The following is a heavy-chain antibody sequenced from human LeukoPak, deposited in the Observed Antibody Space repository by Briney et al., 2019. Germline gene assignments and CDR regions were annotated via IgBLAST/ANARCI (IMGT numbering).Heavy chain of an antibody. CDR3: ARANREEYSSSWKTKINWFDP. V-gene: IGHV4-59*12. CDR2: IYYSGST. CDR1: GGSISSYY. J-gene: IGHJ5*02. D-gene: IGHD6-13*01. Sequence: SETLSLTCTVSGGSISSYYWSWIRQPPGKGLEWIGYIYYSGSTNYNPSLKSRVTISVDTSKNQFSLKLSSVTAADTAVYYCARANREEYSSSWKTKINWFDPWGQGTLVTVSS.